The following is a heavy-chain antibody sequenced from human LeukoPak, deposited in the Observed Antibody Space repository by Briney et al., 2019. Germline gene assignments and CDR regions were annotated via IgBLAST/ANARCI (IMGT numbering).Heavy chain of an antibody. D-gene: IGHD6-13*01. J-gene: IGHJ4*02. CDR2: IWYDGSNK. CDR3: ARDLKLYSSSWYGRRGYSFGGYFDY. CDR1: GFTFSSYG. V-gene: IGHV3-33*01. Sequence: GGSLRLSCAASGFTFSSYGMHWVRQAPGKGLEWVAVIWYDGSNKYYADSVKGRFTISRDNSKNTLYLQMNSLRAEDTAVYYCARDLKLYSSSWYGRRGYSFGGYFDYWGQGTLVTVSS.